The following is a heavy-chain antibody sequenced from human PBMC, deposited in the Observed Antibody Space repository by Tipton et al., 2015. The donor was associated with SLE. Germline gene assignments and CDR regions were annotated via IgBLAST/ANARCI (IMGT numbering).Heavy chain of an antibody. V-gene: IGHV4-59*01. J-gene: IGHJ4*02. Sequence: TLSLTCTVSGGSISDYYWTWIRQPPGKGLEWIGYIFYSGGTNYNPSLKSRVTTSVDTSKNQFSLRLSSVTAADTAVYYCAGGELRYGDYDFYYWGQGSLVTVSS. CDR2: IFYSGGT. CDR1: GGSISDYY. CDR3: AGGELRYGDYDFYY. D-gene: IGHD4-17*01.